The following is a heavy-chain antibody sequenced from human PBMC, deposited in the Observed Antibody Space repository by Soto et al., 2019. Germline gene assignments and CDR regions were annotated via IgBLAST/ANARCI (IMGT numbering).Heavy chain of an antibody. CDR3: AREGDINYYDSSGYYNY. D-gene: IGHD3-22*01. CDR1: GYTFTTYY. J-gene: IGHJ4*02. CDR2: INPSGGST. V-gene: IGHV1-46*01. Sequence: ASVKVSCKASGYTFTTYYMHWVRQAPGQGLEWMGIINPSGGSTSYAQKFQGRVTMTXDTSTSTVYMELSSLRSEDTAVYYCAREGDINYYDSSGYYNYWAQGTRVTVSS.